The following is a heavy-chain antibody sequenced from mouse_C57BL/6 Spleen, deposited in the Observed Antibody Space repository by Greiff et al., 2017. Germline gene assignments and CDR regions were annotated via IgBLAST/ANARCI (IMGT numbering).Heavy chain of an antibody. Sequence: QVQLQQPGAELVKPGASVKLSCKASGYTFTSYWMQWVKQRPGQGLEWIGEIDPSDSYTNYNQKFKGKATLTVDTSSTTAYMQLSSLTSEDYAVYYCARRGYGNYVGDYCDYWGQGTTLTVSS. CDR3: ARRGYGNYVGDYCDY. CDR1: GYTFTSYW. V-gene: IGHV1-50*01. D-gene: IGHD2-1*01. J-gene: IGHJ2*01. CDR2: IDPSDSYT.